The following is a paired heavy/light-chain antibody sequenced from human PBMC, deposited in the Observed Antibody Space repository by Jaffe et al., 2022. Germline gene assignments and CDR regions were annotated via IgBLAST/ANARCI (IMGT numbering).Heavy chain of an antibody. V-gene: IGHV3-23*01. Sequence: EVQLLESGGGLVQPGGSLRLSCAASGFTFSSYAMSWVRQAPGKGLEWVSAISGSGGSTYYADSVKGRFTISRDNSKNTLYLRMNSLRAEDTAVYYCAKVLDGDLLRWDYWGQGTLVTVSS. J-gene: IGHJ4*02. CDR3: AKVLDGDLLRWDY. D-gene: IGHD4-17*01. CDR1: GFTFSSYA. CDR2: ISGSGGST.
Light chain of an antibody. CDR3: QQYGSSPPIT. Sequence: EIVLTQSPGTLSLSPGERATLSCRASQSVNNLAWYQHKPGQAPRLLIYGASNRATGIPDRFSGSGSGTDFTLTISRLEPADFAVYYCQQYGSSPPITFGQGTRLEIK. CDR1: QSVNN. J-gene: IGKJ5*01. V-gene: IGKV3-20*01. CDR2: GAS.